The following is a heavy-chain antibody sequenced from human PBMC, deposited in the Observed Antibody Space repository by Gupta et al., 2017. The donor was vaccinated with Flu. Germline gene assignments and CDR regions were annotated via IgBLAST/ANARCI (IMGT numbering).Heavy chain of an antibody. D-gene: IGHD3-10*01. CDR2: ISSNDIYR. CDR3: AKEAYGYYYMDV. J-gene: IGHJ6*03. CDR1: DVLFNCNR. Sequence: VQLVESGGGLLKVGGSLRLSCPASDVLFNCNRFNWVREDPGKGLEWVASISSNDIYRHYADSVKGRVTISRDNARNSTYREMNSLRVEDTAVYYCAKEAYGYYYMDVWGKGITVTVSS. V-gene: IGHV3-21*02.